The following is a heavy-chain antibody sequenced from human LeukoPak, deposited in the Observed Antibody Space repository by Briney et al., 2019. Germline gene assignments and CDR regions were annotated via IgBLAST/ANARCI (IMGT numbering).Heavy chain of an antibody. CDR1: GGSISSSQY. CDR3: ARQLYCGIDCPYYYMDV. V-gene: IGHV4-39*01. Sequence: PSETLSLTCTVSGGSISSSQYWGWIRQPPGKGLEWIGSIYPSGSTYYNPSLKSRVTISVDTSTNQFSLRLRSVTAADTAVYYCARQLYCGIDCPYYYMDVWGKGTTVTVSS. CDR2: IYPSGST. D-gene: IGHD2-21*02. J-gene: IGHJ6*03.